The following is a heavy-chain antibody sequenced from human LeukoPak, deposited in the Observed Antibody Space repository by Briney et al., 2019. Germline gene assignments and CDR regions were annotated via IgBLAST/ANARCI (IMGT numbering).Heavy chain of an antibody. CDR2: IYHSGST. Sequence: PSETLSLTCTVSGYSISSGYYWGWIRQPPGKGLEWIGSIYHSGSTYYNPSLKSRVTISVDTSKNQFSLKLSSVTAADTAVYYCARDGLGGSYYDYWGQGTLVTVSS. CDR1: GYSISSGYY. J-gene: IGHJ4*02. CDR3: ARDGLGGSYYDY. V-gene: IGHV4-38-2*02. D-gene: IGHD3-16*01.